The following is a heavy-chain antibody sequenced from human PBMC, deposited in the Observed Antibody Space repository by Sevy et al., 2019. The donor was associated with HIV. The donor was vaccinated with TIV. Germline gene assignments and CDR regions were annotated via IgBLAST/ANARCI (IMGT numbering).Heavy chain of an antibody. J-gene: IGHJ4*02. D-gene: IGHD1-1*01. CDR3: AKNPVWDDESSPIDY. CDR1: GFTFSSNT. Sequence: GGSLRLSCAASGFTFSSNTMNWVRQAPGKGLEWVSSISSRSSYIYYTDSVKGPFITSRDDAKNSLYLDMRSLRVEDTAVYYCAKNPVWDDESSPIDYWGQGTLVTVSS. V-gene: IGHV3-21*01. CDR2: ISSRSSYI.